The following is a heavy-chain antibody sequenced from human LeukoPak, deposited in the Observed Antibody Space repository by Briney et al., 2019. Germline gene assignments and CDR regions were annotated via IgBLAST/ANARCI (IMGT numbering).Heavy chain of an antibody. CDR2: IYYSGST. CDR1: GGSISSYY. J-gene: IGHJ4*02. CDR3: ARVNYSDSSGRPFDS. V-gene: IGHV4-59*08. Sequence: SETLSLTCTVSGGSISSYYWSWIRQPPGKGLEWIGCIYYSGSTNYNPSLKSRVTIPMDTSKNQFSLILSSVTAADTAVYYCARVNYSDSSGRPFDSWGQGTLVTVSS. D-gene: IGHD3-22*01.